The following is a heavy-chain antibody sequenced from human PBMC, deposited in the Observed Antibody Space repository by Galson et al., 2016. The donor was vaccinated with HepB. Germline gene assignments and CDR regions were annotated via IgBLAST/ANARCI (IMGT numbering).Heavy chain of an antibody. CDR1: GGSVSSGSYS. CDR2: IYYSGST. CDR3: ASTRRGAYYYNLGKHDAFDI. J-gene: IGHJ3*02. V-gene: IGHV4-61*01. Sequence: ETLSLTCTVSGGSVSSGSYSWSWIRQPPGKGLEWIGYIYYSGSTNYNPSLKSRVTISVDTSKNQFSLRLSSVTAADPAMYYCASTRRGAYYYNLGKHDAFDIWGQGTIVTVS. D-gene: IGHD3-10*01.